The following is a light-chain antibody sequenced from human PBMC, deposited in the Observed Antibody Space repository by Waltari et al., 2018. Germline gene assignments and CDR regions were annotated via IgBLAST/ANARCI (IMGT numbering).Light chain of an antibody. Sequence: VLTQSPGTLPLSPGERATLSCRASQSVSSSYLAWYQQKLGQSPRLLIYGASSRATGIPDRFSGSGSGTDFTLTISRLEPEDFAVYYCQQYGSSPPMYTFGQGTKLEIK. V-gene: IGKV3-20*01. CDR2: GAS. CDR3: QQYGSSPPMYT. CDR1: QSVSSSY. J-gene: IGKJ2*01.